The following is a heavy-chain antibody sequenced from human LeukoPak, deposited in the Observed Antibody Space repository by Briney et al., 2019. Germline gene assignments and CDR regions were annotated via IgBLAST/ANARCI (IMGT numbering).Heavy chain of an antibody. CDR1: GFNFSNYE. Sequence: GGSLRLSCGASGFNFSNYEMNWVRQAPGKGLEWTSYISDSGETTYYADSVKGRFTISRDNAKNSVFLQIDSLRAEDTAVYYCARDTSIVGVTGAGFDYWGRGTLVTVSS. J-gene: IGHJ4*02. CDR3: ARDTSIVGVTGAGFDY. D-gene: IGHD1-26*01. CDR2: ISDSGETT. V-gene: IGHV3-48*03.